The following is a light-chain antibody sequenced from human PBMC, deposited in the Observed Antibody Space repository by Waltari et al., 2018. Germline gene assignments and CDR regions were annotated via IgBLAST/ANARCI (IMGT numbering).Light chain of an antibody. V-gene: IGKV1-33*01. CDR1: QDIENF. CDR2: DAS. J-gene: IGKJ3*01. CDR3: QQYQNLPS. Sequence: DIQMIQSPSPLSASVGDRVTITCQASQDIENFVNWYQQKPGKAPKLLLYDASNLATGVPSRFSGSGSVTDFTFTIASLQPEDIATYFCQQYQNLPSFGPGTKVDLK.